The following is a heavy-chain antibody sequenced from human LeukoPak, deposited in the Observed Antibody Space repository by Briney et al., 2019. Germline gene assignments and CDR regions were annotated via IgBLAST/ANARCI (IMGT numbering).Heavy chain of an antibody. J-gene: IGHJ4*02. Sequence: AGSLRLSCAASGFTVSSKHMSWVRQTPGKGLEWGSVIYSGGTTYYADSVKGRSTISRDNSKNTLYLQMNSLRVEDTAVYYCARGAITMVRAWEFDYWGQGTRVTVSS. V-gene: IGHV3-66*01. CDR1: GFTVSSKH. D-gene: IGHD3-10*01. CDR2: IYSGGTT. CDR3: ARGAITMVRAWEFDY.